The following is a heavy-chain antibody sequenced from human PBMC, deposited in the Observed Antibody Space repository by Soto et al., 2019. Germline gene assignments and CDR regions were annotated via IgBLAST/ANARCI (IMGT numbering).Heavy chain of an antibody. V-gene: IGHV1-18*01. CDR3: ARGRYGDY. D-gene: IGHD1-1*01. Sequence: QVHLVQSGAEVKKPGASVKVSCKGSGYGFTTYGITWVRQAPGQGLEWMAWISAHNGNTNYAQKPQGRVTVTRDTSTSTAYMELRSLRSDDTAVYYGARGRYGDYWGQGALVTVSS. J-gene: IGHJ4*02. CDR1: GYGFTTYG. CDR2: ISAHNGNT.